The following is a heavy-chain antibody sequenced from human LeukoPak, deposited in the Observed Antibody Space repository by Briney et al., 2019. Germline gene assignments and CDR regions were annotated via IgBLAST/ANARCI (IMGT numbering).Heavy chain of an antibody. CDR3: AREGAEMATINYFDY. J-gene: IGHJ4*02. CDR1: GFTFSSSA. CDR2: ISWNSGSM. V-gene: IGHV3-9*01. Sequence: GGSLRLSCAASGFTFSSSAMHWVRQAPGKGLEWVSGISWNSGSMGYADSVKGRFTISRDNAKNSLYLQMNSLRAEDTAAYYCAREGAEMATINYFDYWGQGTLVTVSS. D-gene: IGHD5-24*01.